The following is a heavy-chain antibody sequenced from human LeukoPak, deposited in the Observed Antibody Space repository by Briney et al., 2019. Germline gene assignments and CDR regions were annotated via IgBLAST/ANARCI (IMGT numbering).Heavy chain of an antibody. J-gene: IGHJ4*02. V-gene: IGHV3-20*04. D-gene: IGHD3-3*01. CDR1: GFTFDDYG. CDR3: ARDQISYYDFWSGYYPYDY. CDR2: INWNGGST. Sequence: GGSLRLSCAASGFTFDDYGMSWVRQAPGKGLDWVSGINWNGGSTGYADSVKGRFTISRDNAKNSLYLQMNSLRAEDTAVYYCARDQISYYDFWSGYYPYDYWGQGTLVTVSS.